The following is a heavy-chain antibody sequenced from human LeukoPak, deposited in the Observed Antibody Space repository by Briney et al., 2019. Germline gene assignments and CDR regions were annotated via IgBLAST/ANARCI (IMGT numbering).Heavy chain of an antibody. CDR1: GFTFHDYA. J-gene: IGHJ4*02. D-gene: IGHD6-19*01. Sequence: PGGTLRLSSAAPGFTFHDYAIHWVRQAPGKGLEWVSLISGDGGSTFYADSVKGRFTISRDNSKNSLYLQMNSLRSDDTALYYCARESESSGWYDYWGQGTLVTVSS. V-gene: IGHV3-43*02. CDR3: ARESESSGWYDY. CDR2: ISGDGGST.